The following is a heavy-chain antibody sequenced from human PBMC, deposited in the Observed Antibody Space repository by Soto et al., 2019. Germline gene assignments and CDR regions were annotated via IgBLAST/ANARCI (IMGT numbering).Heavy chain of an antibody. CDR3: AKDPLALRTSYIPSDFDY. CDR2: ISYDGSNK. J-gene: IGHJ4*02. CDR1: GFTFSTFV. Sequence: PGGSLRLSCAASGFTFSTFVMHWVRQAPGKGLEWVAFISYDGSNKYYIDSVKGRFTISRDNSKNTLYLQMNSLRPEDTGVYYCAKDPLALRTSYIPSDFDYWGQGTLVTVSS. V-gene: IGHV3-30*18. D-gene: IGHD4-17*01.